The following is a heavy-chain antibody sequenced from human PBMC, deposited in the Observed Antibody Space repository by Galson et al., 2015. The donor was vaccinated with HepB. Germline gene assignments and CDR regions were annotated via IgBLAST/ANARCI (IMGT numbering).Heavy chain of an antibody. CDR3: ARAAHSYSSHDS. V-gene: IGHV3-66*01. J-gene: IGHJ4*02. CDR2: LYPTGSA. D-gene: IGHD6-13*01. Sequence: SLRLSCAASGFSITTNYMNWVRQAPGQELEWVSVLYPTGSAKIADSVKGRFTISRDNTKNTLYLQMSNLRADDTAVYYCARAAHSYSSHDSWGQGTLVTVSS. CDR1: GFSITTNY.